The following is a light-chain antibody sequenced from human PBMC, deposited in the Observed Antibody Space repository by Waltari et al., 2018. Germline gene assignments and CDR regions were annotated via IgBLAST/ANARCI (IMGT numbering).Light chain of an antibody. V-gene: IGKV3-11*01. Sequence: IVLTQSPATVSLSPGESPTLSCRASPSVTTLLAWYQQRPGQAPRLLIYDASNRATGIPARFSGSGFGTGFTLTISNLDPEDSAIYYCQQRSSWGFTFGPGTKVEIK. CDR2: DAS. CDR1: PSVTTL. J-gene: IGKJ3*01. CDR3: QQRSSWGFT.